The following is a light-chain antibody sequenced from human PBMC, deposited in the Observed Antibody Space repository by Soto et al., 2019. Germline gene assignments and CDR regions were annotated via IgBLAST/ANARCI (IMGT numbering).Light chain of an antibody. J-gene: IGLJ2*01. CDR2: EGN. V-gene: IGLV2-23*01. CDR1: SSDVGSYNL. CDR3: CSYAGGPRPVF. Sequence: QPALTQPASVSGSPGQSITISCTGASSDVGSYNLVSWYQQHPGKAPKLIIYEGNKRPSGISNRFSGSKSGNTASLTISGLKAEDEADYYCCSYAGGPRPVFFGGGTKLTVL.